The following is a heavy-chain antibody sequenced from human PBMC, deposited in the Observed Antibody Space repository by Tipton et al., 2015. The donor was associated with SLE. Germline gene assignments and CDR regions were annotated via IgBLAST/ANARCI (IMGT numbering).Heavy chain of an antibody. CDR1: GASFYSSHEQ. CDR3: ARRKYYYMDV. V-gene: IGHV4-39*01. J-gene: IGHJ6*03. Sequence: TLSLTCSVSGASFYSSHEQWDWICQSPGKGLEWIGSRVSGGSTYYNPSLKSRVTISVDISKSQFSLNLNLVTAADTAIYYCARRKYYYMDVWGKGATGTVSS. CDR2: RVSGGST.